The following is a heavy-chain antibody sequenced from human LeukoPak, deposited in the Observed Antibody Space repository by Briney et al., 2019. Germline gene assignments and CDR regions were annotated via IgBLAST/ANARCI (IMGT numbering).Heavy chain of an antibody. D-gene: IGHD6-13*01. Sequence: PGGSLRLSCAASGFTFDDYAMHWVRQAPGKGLEWVSGISWNSGSIGYADSVKGRFTISRDNAKNSLYLQTNSLRAEDMALYYCAKVSSSSDAFDIWGQGTMVTVS. CDR1: GFTFDDYA. CDR2: ISWNSGSI. J-gene: IGHJ3*02. V-gene: IGHV3-9*03. CDR3: AKVSSSSDAFDI.